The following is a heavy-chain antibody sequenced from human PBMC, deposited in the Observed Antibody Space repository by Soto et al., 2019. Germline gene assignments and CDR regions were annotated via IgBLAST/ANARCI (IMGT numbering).Heavy chain of an antibody. J-gene: IGHJ5*02. CDR3: ARGYCTATICDPWFDP. CDR1: GYAFSGYW. D-gene: IGHD2-8*02. Sequence: GESLTIHFRCSGYAFSGYWIAWVRQMPGKGLEWMGIIYPGDSDTRYSPSFQGQVTISVDKSITTAYLQWSSLKASDTAIYYCARGYCTATICDPWFDPWGQGTLVTVSS. CDR2: IYPGDSDT. V-gene: IGHV5-51*01.